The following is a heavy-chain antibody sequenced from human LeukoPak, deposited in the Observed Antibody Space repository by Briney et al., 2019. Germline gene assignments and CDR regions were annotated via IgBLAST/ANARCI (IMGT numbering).Heavy chain of an antibody. Sequence: PGGSLRLSCEASGFTVSSNYMSWVRQAPGKGLEWVSVIYSGGSTYYADSVKGRFTISRDNSKNTLYLQMNSLRAEDTAVYYCASSLLPYLNWLDPWGQGTLVTVSS. V-gene: IGHV3-53*01. CDR3: ASSLLPYLNWLDP. CDR1: GFTVSSNY. D-gene: IGHD3-9*01. J-gene: IGHJ5*02. CDR2: IYSGGST.